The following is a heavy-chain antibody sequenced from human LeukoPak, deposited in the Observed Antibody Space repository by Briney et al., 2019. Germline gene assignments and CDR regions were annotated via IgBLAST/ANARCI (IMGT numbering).Heavy chain of an antibody. V-gene: IGHV3-30-3*01. CDR2: ISYDGSNK. CDR1: GFTFSSYA. CDR3: ARDGILRYFDRNTLDGYFDY. D-gene: IGHD3-9*01. Sequence: GGSLRLSCAASGFTFSSYAMHWVRQAPGKGLEWVAVISYDGSNKYYADSVKGRFTISRDNSKNTLYLQMNSLRAEDTAVYYCARDGILRYFDRNTLDGYFDYWGQGTLVTVSS. J-gene: IGHJ4*02.